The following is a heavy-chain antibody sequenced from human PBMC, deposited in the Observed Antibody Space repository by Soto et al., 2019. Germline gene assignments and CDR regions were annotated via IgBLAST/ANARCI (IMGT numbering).Heavy chain of an antibody. CDR1: GGSISSGGYS. V-gene: IGHV4-30-2*01. Sequence: SETLSLTCAVSGGSISSGGYSWSWIRQPPGKGLEWIGYIYHSGSTYYNPSLKSRVTISVDRSKNQFSLKLSSVTDADTAVYYCARVPEYWGQGTLVTGSS. CDR2: IYHSGST. J-gene: IGHJ4*02. CDR3: ARVPEY.